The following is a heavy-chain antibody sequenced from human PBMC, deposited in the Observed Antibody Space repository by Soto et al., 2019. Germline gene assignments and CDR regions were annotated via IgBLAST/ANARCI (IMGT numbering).Heavy chain of an antibody. D-gene: IGHD6-6*01. CDR2: ISWNSGSI. CDR3: AKAQEDSSSPFDY. V-gene: IGHV3-9*01. Sequence: EVQLVESGGGLVQPGRSLRLSCAASGFTFDDYAMHWVRQAPGKGLEWVSGISWNSGSIGYADSVKGRFTISRDNAKNSLYLQMNSLRAEDTALYYCAKAQEDSSSPFDYWDQGTLVTVSS. CDR1: GFTFDDYA. J-gene: IGHJ4*02.